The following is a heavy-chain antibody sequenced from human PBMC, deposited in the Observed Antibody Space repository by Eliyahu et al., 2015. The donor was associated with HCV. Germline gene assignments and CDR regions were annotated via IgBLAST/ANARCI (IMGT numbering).Heavy chain of an antibody. CDR1: KFTFTNYL. Sequence: EQLVQSGGGVVXPGGSLRLSXAASKFTFTNYLFYWVRXVPGNGLVWVAXINTDGTITSHADSVRGRFTISRDNARDTLDLQLDFVRAEDTGIYYCARVYNFGSDFWGQGTPVTVSS. J-gene: IGHJ4*02. D-gene: IGHD5-24*01. V-gene: IGHV3-74*03. CDR2: INTDGTIT. CDR3: ARVYNFGSDF.